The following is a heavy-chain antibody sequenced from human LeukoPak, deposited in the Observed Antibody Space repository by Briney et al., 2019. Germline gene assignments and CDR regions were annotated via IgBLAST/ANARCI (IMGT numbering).Heavy chain of an antibody. CDR1: GFTFSSYA. D-gene: IGHD3-16*01. Sequence: GGSLRLSCAGSGFTFSSYAMSWVRQAPGKGLEWVSVISGSSDTTYYADSVKGRFIISRDNSKNTLYLQMNSLRAEDTAVYYCAKRIGGVNSFDQWGQGTLVSVSS. CDR2: ISGSSDTT. V-gene: IGHV3-23*01. CDR3: AKRIGGVNSFDQ. J-gene: IGHJ4*02.